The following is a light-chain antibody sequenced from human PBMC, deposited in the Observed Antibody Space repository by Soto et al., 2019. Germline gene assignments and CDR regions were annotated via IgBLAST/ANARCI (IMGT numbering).Light chain of an antibody. CDR3: QQYNNWPPLT. V-gene: IGKV3-15*01. CDR1: QSVSGN. CDR2: GAS. Sequence: EIVTTQSPATLSVSPGERVTLSCRASQSVSGNLAWYQQKPGQAPRLLIFGASTRATGIPARFSGSGSGTEFTLTITSLQSEDFAVYYCQQYNNWPPLTFGGGTTVEIK. J-gene: IGKJ4*01.